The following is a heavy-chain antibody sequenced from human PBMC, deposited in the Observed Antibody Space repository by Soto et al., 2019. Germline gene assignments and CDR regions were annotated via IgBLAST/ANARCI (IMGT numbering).Heavy chain of an antibody. CDR1: GFTFSSYA. D-gene: IGHD3-22*01. Sequence: EVQLLESGGGLVQPGGSLRLSCAASGFTFSSYAMSWVRQAPGKGLEWVSAISGSGGSTYYADSVKGRFTISRDNSKNTLHLHMTSLRADDTAVYYCAKDLGIVVVTDAFDIRGQGTMVTVSS. J-gene: IGHJ3*02. CDR3: AKDLGIVVVTDAFDI. V-gene: IGHV3-23*01. CDR2: ISGSGGST.